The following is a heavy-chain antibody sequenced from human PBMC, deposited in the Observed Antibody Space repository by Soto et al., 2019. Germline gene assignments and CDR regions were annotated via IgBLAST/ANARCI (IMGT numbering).Heavy chain of an antibody. CDR2: ISGSGTST. D-gene: IGHD4-17*01. J-gene: IGHJ4*02. V-gene: IGHV3-23*01. CDR3: AKENTPDYGDYVDY. CDR1: GFAFSSYA. Sequence: GGSLRLSCAASGFAFSSYAMSWVRQAPGKGLKWISSISGSGTSTYYADSVKGRFTISRDNSKNTMYLQMNSLRAEDTALYFCAKENTPDYGDYVDYWGQGTLVTVSS.